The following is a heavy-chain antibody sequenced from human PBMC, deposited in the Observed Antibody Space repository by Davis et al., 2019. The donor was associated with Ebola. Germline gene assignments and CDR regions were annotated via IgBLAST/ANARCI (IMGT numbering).Heavy chain of an antibody. CDR1: GFTFSDYY. CDR2: ISSSGSTI. CDR3: ARGLDAFDI. Sequence: GESLKISCAASGFTFSDYYMSWIRQAPGKGLEWVSYISSSGSTIYYADSVKGRFTISRDNSKNTLYLQMNSLRAEDTAVYYCARGLDAFDIWGQGTMVTVSS. J-gene: IGHJ3*02. D-gene: IGHD3-16*01. V-gene: IGHV3-11*04.